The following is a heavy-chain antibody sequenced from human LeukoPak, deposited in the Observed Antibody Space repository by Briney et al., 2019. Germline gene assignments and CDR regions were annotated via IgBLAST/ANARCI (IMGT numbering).Heavy chain of an antibody. Sequence: GRSLRLSCAASGFTFSSYGMHWVRQAPGKGLEWVANMSPDENEKKYVDSVKGRFTISTDNAKKTLYLQMNSLRVEDTAIYYCLGYGNDNPWGQGALVTVSS. CDR1: GFTFSSYG. J-gene: IGHJ4*02. V-gene: IGHV3-7*03. D-gene: IGHD5-12*01. CDR2: MSPDENEK. CDR3: LGYGNDNP.